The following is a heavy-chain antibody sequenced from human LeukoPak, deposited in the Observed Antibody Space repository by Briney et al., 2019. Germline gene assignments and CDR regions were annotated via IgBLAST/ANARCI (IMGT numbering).Heavy chain of an antibody. CDR3: ARGTARIFDY. J-gene: IGHJ4*02. D-gene: IGHD5-12*01. CDR2: ISSSSSTI. Sequence: GGSLRLSCAASGFTFSSYAMSWVRQAPGKGLEWVSYISSSSSTIYYADSVKGRFTISRDNAKNSLYLQMNSLRDEDTAVYYCARGTARIFDYWGQGTLVTVSS. CDR1: GFTFSSYA. V-gene: IGHV3-48*02.